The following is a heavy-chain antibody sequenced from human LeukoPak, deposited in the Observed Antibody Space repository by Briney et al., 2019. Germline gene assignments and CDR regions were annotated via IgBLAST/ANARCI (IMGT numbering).Heavy chain of an antibody. Sequence: SETLSLTCTVSGGSISSSSYYWSWIRQPPGKGLEWIGEINHSGSTNYNPSLKSRVTISVDTSKNQFSLKLSSVTAADTAVYYCARGRTVTTGINAFDIWGQGTMVTVSS. CDR1: GGSISSSSYY. V-gene: IGHV4-39*07. J-gene: IGHJ3*02. CDR2: INHSGST. CDR3: ARGRTVTTGINAFDI. D-gene: IGHD4-17*01.